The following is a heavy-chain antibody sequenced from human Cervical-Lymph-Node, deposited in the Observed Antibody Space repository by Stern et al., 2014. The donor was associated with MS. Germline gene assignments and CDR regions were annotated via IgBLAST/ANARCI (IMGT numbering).Heavy chain of an antibody. CDR1: GFTFSSYG. Sequence: VQLLESGGGVVQPGRSLRLSCAASGFTFSSYGMHWVRQAPGKGLEWVAVISYDASNKYYAESVKGRFTISRDNSKNTLYLQMNSLRAEDTAVYYCAKDLGGTYYHYYYGMDVWGQGTTVTVSS. CDR2: ISYDASNK. V-gene: IGHV3-30*18. D-gene: IGHD1-26*01. CDR3: AKDLGGTYYHYYYGMDV. J-gene: IGHJ6*02.